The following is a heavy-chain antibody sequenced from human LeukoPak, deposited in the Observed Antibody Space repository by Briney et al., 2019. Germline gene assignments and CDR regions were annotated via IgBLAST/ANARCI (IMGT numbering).Heavy chain of an antibody. Sequence: GGSLGLACAASGFNFSNAWMAWVRQAPGKGLEWVGRIRNEIDGGTTHYATSATGRFTITRDDSRNTLYLQMQGLKSEDTAVYYCATDRLFHNYWGQGTLVTVSS. D-gene: IGHD6-6*01. V-gene: IGHV3-15*01. CDR2: IRNEIDGGTT. CDR1: GFNFSNAW. CDR3: ATDRLFHNY. J-gene: IGHJ4*02.